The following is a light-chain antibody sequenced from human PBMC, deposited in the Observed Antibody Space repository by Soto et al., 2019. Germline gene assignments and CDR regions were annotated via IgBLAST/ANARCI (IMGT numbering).Light chain of an antibody. CDR2: EVS. CDR1: SSDVGGYNY. J-gene: IGLJ1*01. Sequence: QSALTQPASVSGSPGQWITISCTGTSSDVGGYNYVSWYQHHPGRAPKLMIYEVSTRPSGVSNRFSGSKSGNTASLTISGLQAEDEADYYCSSYTSSTLFVFGTGTKVTVL. CDR3: SSYTSSTLFV. V-gene: IGLV2-14*01.